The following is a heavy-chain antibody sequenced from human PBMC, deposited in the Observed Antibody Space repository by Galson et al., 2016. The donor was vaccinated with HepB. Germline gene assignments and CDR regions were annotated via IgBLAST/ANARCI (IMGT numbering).Heavy chain of an antibody. CDR3: AKEATYGMAYSFDY. D-gene: IGHD2-21*01. V-gene: IGHV3-7*01. CDR2: MKYDDSEI. CDR1: GFTFNKYW. Sequence: SLRLSCAGSGFTFNKYWISWVRQAPGKGLEWVANMKYDDSEIYYVDSVKGRFTIFRDNARNSLYLQMHSLRGEDTAVYYCAKEATYGMAYSFDYWGQGSLVTVSS. J-gene: IGHJ4*02.